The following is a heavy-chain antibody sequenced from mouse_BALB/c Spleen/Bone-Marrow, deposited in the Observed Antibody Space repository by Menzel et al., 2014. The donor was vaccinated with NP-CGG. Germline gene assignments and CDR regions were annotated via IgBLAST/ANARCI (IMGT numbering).Heavy chain of an antibody. J-gene: IGHJ2*01. CDR3: ARQKTIYYGNYFDY. Sequence: EVQLQESGPELVKPGASVKVSCKASGYAFTNYNMNWVKQSHGKSLEWIGYIDPYNGGTSYNQKFKGKATLTVDKSSSTAYMHLNSLTSEDSAVYYCARQKTIYYGNYFDYWGQGTTLTVSS. V-gene: IGHV1S135*01. CDR2: IDPYNGGT. D-gene: IGHD2-1*01. CDR1: GYAFTNYN.